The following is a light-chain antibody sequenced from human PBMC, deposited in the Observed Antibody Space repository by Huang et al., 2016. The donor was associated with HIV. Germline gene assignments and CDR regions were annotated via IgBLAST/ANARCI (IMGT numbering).Light chain of an antibody. Sequence: AVQLTQFPSSLSASEGDRVVITCRASQYISTSLAWYQQKPGMAPKLLISAASKLQSGISTRFSGDSAGPYFTLVITDLQPEDVATYYCQQLHDYPVTFGRGTRLDLK. V-gene: IGKV1D-13*01. J-gene: IGKJ5*01. CDR1: QYISTS. CDR3: QQLHDYPVT. CDR2: AAS.